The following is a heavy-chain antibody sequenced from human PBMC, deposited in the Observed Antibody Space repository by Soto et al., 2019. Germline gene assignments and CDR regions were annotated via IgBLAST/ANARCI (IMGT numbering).Heavy chain of an antibody. V-gene: IGHV4-59*01. Sequence: QVQLQESGPGLVKPSETLSLTCTVSGGSINSYYWSWIRQSPGKGLEWIGYVYYSGTTYYNPSLQSRVTISVDTSKKQFSLKVRSVTAADTAIYSCARAGSTWRYFFEYWGQGSLVTVSS. J-gene: IGHJ4*02. D-gene: IGHD2-2*01. CDR3: ARAGSTWRYFFEY. CDR2: VYYSGTT. CDR1: GGSINSYY.